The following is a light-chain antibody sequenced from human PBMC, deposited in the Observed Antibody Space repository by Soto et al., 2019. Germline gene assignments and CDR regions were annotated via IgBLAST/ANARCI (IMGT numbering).Light chain of an antibody. V-gene: IGKV1-39*01. CDR3: QQSYSGPPT. CDR1: QTTNNY. CDR2: AAS. J-gene: IGKJ1*01. Sequence: DIQLTQSPSSLSASLGDRVTITCRASQTTNNYLNWYQQKPGKAPQLLIYAASSLQSGVPSRCSGSGSGTDVTLTISSLQFEDFATYYCQQSYSGPPTFGQGTKVEIK.